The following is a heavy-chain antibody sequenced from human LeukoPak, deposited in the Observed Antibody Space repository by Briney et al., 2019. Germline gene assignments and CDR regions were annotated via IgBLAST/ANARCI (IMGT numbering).Heavy chain of an antibody. CDR3: ARAYNWNGRFDY. CDR2: ISAYNGNT. J-gene: IGHJ4*02. V-gene: IGHV1-18*01. D-gene: IGHD1-20*01. Sequence: GASVKVSCKASGYTFTSYGISWVRQAPGQGLEWMGWISAYNGNTNYAQKLQGRVTVTRDTSPTAVYMELSSLRSEDTAVYYCARAYNWNGRFDYWGQGTLVTVSS. CDR1: GYTFTSYG.